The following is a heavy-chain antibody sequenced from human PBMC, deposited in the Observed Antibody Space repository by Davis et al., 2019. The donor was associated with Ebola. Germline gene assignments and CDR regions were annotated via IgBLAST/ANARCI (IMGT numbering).Heavy chain of an antibody. CDR3: AREKTARPNYYYYMDV. Sequence: PSETLSLTCAVYGGSFSGYYWSWIRQPPGKGLEWIGEINHSGSTNYNPSLKGRVTISVDTSKNQFSLKLSPGTAADTAVYYCAREKTARPNYYYYMDVWGKGTTVTVSS. J-gene: IGHJ6*03. CDR1: GGSFSGYY. CDR2: INHSGST. V-gene: IGHV4-34*01. D-gene: IGHD6-6*01.